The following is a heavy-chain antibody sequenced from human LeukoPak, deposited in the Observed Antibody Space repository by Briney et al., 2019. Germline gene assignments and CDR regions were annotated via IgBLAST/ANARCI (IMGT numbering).Heavy chain of an antibody. CDR2: IRFDGSNE. J-gene: IGHJ4*02. CDR1: GFTFSSFG. CDR3: AKGTAGIGVAGTFGYLDY. D-gene: IGHD6-19*01. Sequence: GGSLRLSCAASGFTFSSFGMHWFRQAPGKGLEWVASIRFDGSNEKYADSVKGRFTISRDNPKNTLYVQMNSLSAEDTALYYCAKGTAGIGVAGTFGYLDYWGQGTLVAVSS. V-gene: IGHV3-30*02.